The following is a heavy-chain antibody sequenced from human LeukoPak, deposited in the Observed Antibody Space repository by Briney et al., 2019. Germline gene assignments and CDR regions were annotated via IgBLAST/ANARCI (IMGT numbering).Heavy chain of an antibody. V-gene: IGHV1-18*01. J-gene: IGHJ4*02. CDR3: ARNWGAGHPINFDY. Sequence: GASVKVSCKTFSYPFSSCGINWVRQAPGQGLEWMGWISGYNGDTNYAQKFQGRVTMTTDTSTNTAYMDLRRLRSDDTAVYYCARNWGAGHPINFDYWGQGTLVTVSS. CDR2: ISGYNGDT. CDR1: SYPFSSCG. D-gene: IGHD3-16*01.